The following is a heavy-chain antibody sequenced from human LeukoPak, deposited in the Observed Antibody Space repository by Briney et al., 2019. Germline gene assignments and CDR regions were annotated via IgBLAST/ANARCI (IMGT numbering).Heavy chain of an antibody. CDR2: IYYSGST. V-gene: IGHV4-39*07. Sequence: PSETLSLTCTVSGGSISSSSYYWGWIRQPPGKRLEWIGSIYYSGSTYYNPSLKSRVTMSVDTSKNQFSLKLNSVTAADTAVYYCARDYGDIPPDWYYDLWGRGTLVTVSS. D-gene: IGHD4-17*01. J-gene: IGHJ2*01. CDR3: ARDYGDIPPDWYYDL. CDR1: GGSISSSSYY.